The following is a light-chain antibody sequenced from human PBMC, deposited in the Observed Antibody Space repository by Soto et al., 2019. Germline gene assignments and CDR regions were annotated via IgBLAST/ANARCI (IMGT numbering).Light chain of an antibody. V-gene: IGKV1-33*01. Sequence: DIQMTQSPSSLSASVGGRVTITCQASQNINNYLNWYQQKPGRAPKLLIYDASNFESGVPSRFRGSGSGTDFTFTISRLQPEDIATYYCQQYEHLPTFGQGTRLEIK. CDR2: DAS. CDR1: QNINNY. J-gene: IGKJ5*01. CDR3: QQYEHLPT.